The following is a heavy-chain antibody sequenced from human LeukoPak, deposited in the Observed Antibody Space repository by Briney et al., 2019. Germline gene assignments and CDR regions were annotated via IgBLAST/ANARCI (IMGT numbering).Heavy chain of an antibody. CDR2: IRYDGSNK. V-gene: IGHV3-30*02. J-gene: IGHJ4*02. CDR1: GLTFSSYG. CDR3: AKVQGPRDPFFLPDY. Sequence: PGGSLRLSCAASGLTFSSYGMHRVRQAPGKGLEWVAFIRYDGSNKYYADSVKGRFTISRDNSKNTLYLQMNSLRAEDTAVYYCAKVQGPRDPFFLPDYWGQGTLVTVSS. D-gene: IGHD2/OR15-2a*01.